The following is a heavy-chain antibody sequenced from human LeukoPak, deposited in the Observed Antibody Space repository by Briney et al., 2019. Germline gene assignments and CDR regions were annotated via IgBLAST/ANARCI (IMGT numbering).Heavy chain of an antibody. V-gene: IGHV1-18*01. D-gene: IGHD3-22*01. CDR1: GYTFTSYG. CDR3: ARARFYDTTGDYFDY. CDR2: ISAYNGNT. J-gene: IGHJ4*02. Sequence: ASVKVSCKASGYTFTSYGISWVRQAPGQGLEWMGWISAYNGNTNYAQKPQGRVTMTTDTSTSTAYMELRSLRSDDTAVYYCARARFYDTTGDYFDYWGQGTLVTVSS.